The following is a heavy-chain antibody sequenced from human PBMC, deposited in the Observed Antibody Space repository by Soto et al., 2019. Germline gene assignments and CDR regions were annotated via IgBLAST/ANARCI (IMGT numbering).Heavy chain of an antibody. J-gene: IGHJ6*02. Sequence: QLQLQESGPGLVKPSETLSLTCTVSGGSISSSSYYWGWIRQPPGKGLEWIGSIYYSGSTYYNPSLKSRVTISVDTSKNQFSLKLSSVTAADTAVYYCARLGDIAAAGVYYYYGMDVWGQGTTVTVSS. CDR2: IYYSGST. V-gene: IGHV4-39*01. D-gene: IGHD6-13*01. CDR3: ARLGDIAAAGVYYYYGMDV. CDR1: GGSISSSSYY.